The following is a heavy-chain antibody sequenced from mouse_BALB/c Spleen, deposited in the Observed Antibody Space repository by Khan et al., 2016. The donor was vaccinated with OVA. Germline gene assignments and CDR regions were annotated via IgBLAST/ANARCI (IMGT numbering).Heavy chain of an antibody. Sequence: QIQLVQSGPELKKPGETVRISCKASGYTFTTAGIQWVQKMPGKGLKWIGWINTHSGVPKYAEDFKGRFAFSLEISVNTAYLQITNLKTEDTATYFCATGGAAYYRNDGGAMEYWGQGTSVTVSS. CDR2: INTHSGVP. J-gene: IGHJ4*01. V-gene: IGHV9-4*02. CDR3: ATGGAAYYRNDGGAMEY. CDR1: GYTFTTAG. D-gene: IGHD2-12*01.